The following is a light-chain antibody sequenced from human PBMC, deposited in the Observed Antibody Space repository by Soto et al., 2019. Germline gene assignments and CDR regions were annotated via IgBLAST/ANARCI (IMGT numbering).Light chain of an antibody. J-gene: IGKJ5*01. CDR3: QQYSNWRT. CDR2: DAS. Sequence: EIVLTQSPATLSLSPGERATLSCRASQSVSSYLAWYQQKPGQAPRLLIYDASNRATGIPARFSGSGSGTDFTLTISSLEPEDFAVYYCQQYSNWRTFGQGTRLEIK. CDR1: QSVSSY. V-gene: IGKV3-11*01.